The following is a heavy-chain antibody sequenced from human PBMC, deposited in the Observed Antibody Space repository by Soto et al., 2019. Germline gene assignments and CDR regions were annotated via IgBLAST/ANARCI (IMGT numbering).Heavy chain of an antibody. D-gene: IGHD5-18*01. J-gene: IGHJ4*02. CDR1: GFTVSSNY. V-gene: IGHV3-66*04. CDR2: IYSGGSA. CDR3: ARHGYSYGGGDFYY. Sequence: EVQLVESGGGLVQPGGSLRLSCAASGFTVSSNYMSWVRQAPGKGLEWVSVIYSGGSAYYADSVKGRFTISRDNSKNTLYLQMNSLRAEDTAVYYCARHGYSYGGGDFYYWGQGTLVTVSS.